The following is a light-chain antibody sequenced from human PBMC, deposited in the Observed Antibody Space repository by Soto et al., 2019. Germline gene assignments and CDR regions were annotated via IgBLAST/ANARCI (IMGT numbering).Light chain of an antibody. J-gene: IGKJ4*01. CDR2: DAS. V-gene: IGKV3-11*01. CDR1: QSVSSY. CDR3: QQRSNWPPGLT. Sequence: EIVLTQSPATLSLSPGERATLSCRASQSVSSYLAWYQQKPGQAPRLLIYDASNRATGIPARFSGSGSGTDFTLTISSLEPEDFAVYYCQQRSNWPPGLTCGGGTKMEIK.